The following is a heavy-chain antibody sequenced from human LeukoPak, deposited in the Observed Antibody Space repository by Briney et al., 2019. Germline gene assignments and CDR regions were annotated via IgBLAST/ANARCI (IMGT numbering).Heavy chain of an antibody. Sequence: PGGSLRLSGDGSRYSFDSYAMTWVRQAPGKGLEWVSSINGGGDITYYAESVKGRFTVSRDNSKNTLFLQMNSLRAEDMAVFYCAKRYGARTGWFFDFWGQGSLVTVSS. CDR3: AKRYGARTGWFFDF. J-gene: IGHJ4*02. CDR1: RYSFDSYA. V-gene: IGHV3-23*01. D-gene: IGHD6-19*01. CDR2: INGGGDIT.